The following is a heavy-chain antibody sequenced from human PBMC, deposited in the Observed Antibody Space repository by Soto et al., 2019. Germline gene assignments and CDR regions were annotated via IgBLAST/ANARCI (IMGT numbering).Heavy chain of an antibody. CDR2: INTDGSIT. CDR1: GFTFSNYW. Sequence: GGSLRLSCAVSGFTFSNYWMYWVRQASGKGLVWASRINTDGSITNYADSVKGRFTISRDNAKNMLYLQMNSLRAEDTAVYYCARASMGTLDYWGQGILVTVSS. J-gene: IGHJ4*02. CDR3: ARASMGTLDY. V-gene: IGHV3-74*01. D-gene: IGHD7-27*01.